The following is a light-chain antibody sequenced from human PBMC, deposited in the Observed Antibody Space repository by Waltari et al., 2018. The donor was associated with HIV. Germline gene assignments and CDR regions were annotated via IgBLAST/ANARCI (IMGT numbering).Light chain of an antibody. Sequence: DIQMTQSPSSFSASVGDRVTITCQASQDIKNYLNWYQQKPGKAPELLIYDASILETGVPSRFSASGSGTHFTFIVSSLQPEDFATYYCQQYDSLPPAFGQGTRLDIK. CDR2: DAS. CDR3: QQYDSLPPA. V-gene: IGKV1-33*01. J-gene: IGKJ5*01. CDR1: QDIKNY.